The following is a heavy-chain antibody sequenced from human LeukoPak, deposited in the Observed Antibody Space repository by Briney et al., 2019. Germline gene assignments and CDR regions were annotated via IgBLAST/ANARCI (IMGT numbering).Heavy chain of an antibody. V-gene: IGHV4-59*02. Sequence: SETLSLTCVVSGGSVSGYYWGWIRQPPGRGLEWIGYVYYSGSTNYNPSFKSRITISVDTSRNQFSLQLSSVTAADATVYYCARIHRYCSGGACYVLDNWGQGTLVAVSS. CDR3: ARIHRYCSGGACYVLDN. J-gene: IGHJ4*02. D-gene: IGHD2-15*01. CDR2: VYYSGST. CDR1: GGSVSGYY.